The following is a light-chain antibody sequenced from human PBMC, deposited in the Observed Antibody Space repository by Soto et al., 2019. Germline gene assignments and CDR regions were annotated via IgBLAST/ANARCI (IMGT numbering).Light chain of an antibody. J-gene: IGKJ3*01. V-gene: IGKV1-27*01. Sequence: DIQMTQSPSSLSASVGDSVTITCRASQDISNYLAWFQQKPGKPPKLLIYAASTLESGVPSRFSGGRSGTDFTLTISSLQPEDVATFYCQKYDSLPFMFGPGPKVDIK. CDR1: QDISNY. CDR2: AAS. CDR3: QKYDSLPFM.